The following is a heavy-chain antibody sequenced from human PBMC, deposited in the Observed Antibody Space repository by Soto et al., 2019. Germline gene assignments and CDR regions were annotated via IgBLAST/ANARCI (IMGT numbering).Heavy chain of an antibody. D-gene: IGHD2-15*01. CDR1: GASINTYY. V-gene: IGHV4-59*01. J-gene: IGHJ4*02. CDR2: IYYYSGST. CDR3: ARGGVASPPNFDY. Sequence: SETLSLTCTVSGASINTYYWNWIRQSPGKGLEWIGYIYYYSGSTSYHPSLQSRVTISVDTSKNQFSLKLSSVTAADTAVYFCARGGVASPPNFDYWGQGTPVTVSS.